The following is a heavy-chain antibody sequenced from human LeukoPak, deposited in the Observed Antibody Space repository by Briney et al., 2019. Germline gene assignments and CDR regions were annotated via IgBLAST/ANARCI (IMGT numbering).Heavy chain of an antibody. CDR3: AKGGGVNTPSDY. CDR1: GFTFSNYA. D-gene: IGHD3-3*01. CDR2: SSASGGST. V-gene: IGHV3-23*01. Sequence: GRCLRLSCAASGFTFSNYAINWVRQAPGKGLEWVSVSSASGGSTYYADSVKGRFTISRDNSKNILYLEMNSLRAEDTAVYYCAKGGGVNTPSDYWGQGTLVTVSS. J-gene: IGHJ4*02.